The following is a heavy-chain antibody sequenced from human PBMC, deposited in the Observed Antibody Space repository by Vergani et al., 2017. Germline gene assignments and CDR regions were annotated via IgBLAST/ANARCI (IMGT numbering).Heavy chain of an antibody. CDR3: ARILYDSSGRRFDY. CDR1: GFSLSTSGMC. J-gene: IGHJ4*02. V-gene: IGHV2-70*15. D-gene: IGHD3-22*01. Sequence: QVTLRESGPALVKPTQTLPLTCTFSGFSLSTSGMCVSWIRQPPGKALEWLARIDWDDDKYYSTSLKTRLTIPKDTSKNQVVLTMTNMDPVDTATYYCARILYDSSGRRFDYWGQGTLVTVSS. CDR2: IDWDDDK.